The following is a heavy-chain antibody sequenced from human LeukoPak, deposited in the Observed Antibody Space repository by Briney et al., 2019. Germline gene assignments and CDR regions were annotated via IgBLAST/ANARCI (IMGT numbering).Heavy chain of an antibody. V-gene: IGHV4-59*01. Sequence: SETLFLTCTVSGGSISSYYWSWIRQPPGKGLEWIGYIYYSGSTNYNPSLKSRVTISVDTSKNQFSLKLSSVTAADTAVYYCARGAIDSSGYNYYFDYWGQGTLVTVSS. J-gene: IGHJ4*02. CDR1: GGSISSYY. CDR2: IYYSGST. CDR3: ARGAIDSSGYNYYFDY. D-gene: IGHD3-22*01.